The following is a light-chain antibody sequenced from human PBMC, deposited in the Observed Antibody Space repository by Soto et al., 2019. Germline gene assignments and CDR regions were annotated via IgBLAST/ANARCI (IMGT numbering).Light chain of an antibody. Sequence: DIQITQSPSTLSSSVGDRVTIPFRASQSISSWLAWYQQKPGKAHKLLIYKAYSLESGVQSRFSGSGSGTEFTLTISSLQPDDFATYYCKQYNSYSRTFGQGTKVDIK. CDR3: KQYNSYSRT. CDR1: QSISSW. V-gene: IGKV1-5*03. J-gene: IGKJ1*01. CDR2: KAY.